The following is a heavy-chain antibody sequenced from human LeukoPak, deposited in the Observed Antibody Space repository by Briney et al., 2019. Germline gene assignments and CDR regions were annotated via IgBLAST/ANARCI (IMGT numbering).Heavy chain of an antibody. V-gene: IGHV3-7*01. J-gene: IGHJ4*02. CDR3: AREVSGWYVG. CDR2: IKQDGSEK. D-gene: IGHD6-19*01. Sequence: GGSLRLSCAASGFNFSSYAVHWVRQPPGKGLEWVANIKQDGSEKYYVDSVKGRFTISRDNAKNSLYLQMNSLRAEDTAVYYCAREVSGWYVGWGQGTLVTVSS. CDR1: GFNFSSYA.